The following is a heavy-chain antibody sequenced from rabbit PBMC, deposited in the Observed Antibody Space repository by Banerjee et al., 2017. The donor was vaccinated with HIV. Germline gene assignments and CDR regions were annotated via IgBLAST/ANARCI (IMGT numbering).Heavy chain of an antibody. CDR2: IGAGSGTT. CDR1: GFSFSSAYD. D-gene: IGHD8-1*01. V-gene: IGHV1S45*01. CDR3: ARGAGSAYYTEGYYFNL. Sequence: QEQLVESGGDLVKPGASLTLTCTASGFSFSSAYDMCWVRQAPGKGLEWIGCIGAGSGTTYYATWAKGRFTISKTSSTTVALQMTSLTAADTATCFCARGAGSAYYTEGYYFNLWGQGTLVTVS. J-gene: IGHJ4*01.